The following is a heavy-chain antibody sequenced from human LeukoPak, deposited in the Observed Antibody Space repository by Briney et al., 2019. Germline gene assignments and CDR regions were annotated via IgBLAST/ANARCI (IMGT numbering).Heavy chain of an antibody. Sequence: GGSLSLFCVASGFTFSTYLMHCLRHATGKGLVWGSGINSDGGTTTYADSVKGRFTISRDNAKNTLYLQMNNLRAEDTAIYYCANDYYVWGSYYRLFYWGQGTLVTVSS. D-gene: IGHD3-10*01. V-gene: IGHV3-74*01. CDR2: INSDGGTT. J-gene: IGHJ4*02. CDR1: GFTFSTYL. CDR3: ANDYYVWGSYYRLFY.